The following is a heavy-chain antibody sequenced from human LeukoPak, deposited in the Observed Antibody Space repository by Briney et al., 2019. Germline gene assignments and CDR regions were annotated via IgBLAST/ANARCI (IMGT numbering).Heavy chain of an antibody. J-gene: IGHJ4*02. CDR3: AKARRDGYGSGSRNFDY. CDR2: FNEDGGCT. D-gene: IGHD3-10*01. V-gene: IGHV3-43*02. Sequence: GGSLRLSCAASGFTLEDYAMLWLRQAPGKGREWVFLFNEDGGCTYYADSVKGRFTISRDNSKNSLYLQMNRLRTEDTALYYCAKARRDGYGSGSRNFDYWGQGTLVTVSS. CDR1: GFTLEDYA.